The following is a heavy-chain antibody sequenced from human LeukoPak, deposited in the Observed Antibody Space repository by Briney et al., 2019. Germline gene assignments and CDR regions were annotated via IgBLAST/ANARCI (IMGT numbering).Heavy chain of an antibody. CDR3: ARVPVLKGAFDI. CDR1: GGSFSGYY. D-gene: IGHD4/OR15-4a*01. Sequence: KASENLSLNCAGYGGSFSGYYWSWIRQPPGKGLQWIGSIYHGGSTYYNPSLKSRLTISVDTSKNQFSLKLSSVTAADTAVYYCARVPVLKGAFDIWGQGTMVTVSS. CDR2: IYHGGST. J-gene: IGHJ3*02. V-gene: IGHV4-34*01.